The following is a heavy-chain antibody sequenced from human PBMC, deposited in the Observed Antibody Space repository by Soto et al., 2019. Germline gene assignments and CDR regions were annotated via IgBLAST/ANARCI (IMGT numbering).Heavy chain of an antibody. CDR1: GFTLTGYG. Sequence: QVQLVESGGGVVQPGRSLRLSCVASGFTLTGYGLHWVRLPPGKGLEWVAVISHDERFIRYTDSVKGRFTISRDKSRNTLYLQMNSLRTEDTAVYYCARDLWTRSGGGFDYWGQGTLVTVSS. J-gene: IGHJ4*02. D-gene: IGHD2-15*01. CDR2: ISHDERFI. V-gene: IGHV3-30*03. CDR3: ARDLWTRSGGGFDY.